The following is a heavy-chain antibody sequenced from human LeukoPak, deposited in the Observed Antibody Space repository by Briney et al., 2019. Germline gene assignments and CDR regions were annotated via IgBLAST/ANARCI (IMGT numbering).Heavy chain of an antibody. CDR1: GFTFDDYA. Sequence: GGSLRLSCAASGFTFDDYAVHWVRHAAREGREWGSLVDWDGGDIYYLDSVKGRFTVSRDNSKNSLYLQMDSLRPEDTALYFCAKGGRRGLGNPYYYGMDAWGQGTTVTVSS. CDR3: AKGGRRGLGNPYYYGMDA. D-gene: IGHD3-10*01. CDR2: VDWDGGDI. J-gene: IGHJ6*02. V-gene: IGHV3-43D*03.